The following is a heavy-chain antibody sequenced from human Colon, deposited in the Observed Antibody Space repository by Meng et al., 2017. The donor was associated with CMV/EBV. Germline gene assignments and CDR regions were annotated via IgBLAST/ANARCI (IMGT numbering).Heavy chain of an antibody. CDR3: ARSTSCYARNWFDP. CDR1: GFSLSTSGMC. V-gene: IGHV2-70*20. D-gene: IGHD2-2*01. CDR2: IDWDDDK. Sequence: SGPTLVKPTQTLTLTCTFSGFSLSTSGMCVSWVRQPPGKALEWLALIDWDDDKYYSTSLKTRLIISKDTSKNQVVLTMTNMDPVDTATYYCARSTSCYARNWFDPWGQGTLVTVSS. J-gene: IGHJ5*02.